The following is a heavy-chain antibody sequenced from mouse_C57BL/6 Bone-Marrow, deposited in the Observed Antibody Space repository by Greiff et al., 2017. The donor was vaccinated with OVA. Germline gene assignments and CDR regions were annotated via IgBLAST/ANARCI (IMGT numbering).Heavy chain of an antibody. J-gene: IGHJ2*01. Sequence: EVQLVESGPGLVKPSQSLSLTCSVTGYSITRGYYWNWIRQFPGNKLEWMGYISYDGSNNYNPSLKNRISITRDTSKNQFFLKLNSVTTEDTATYYCARDRYWGQGTTLTVSS. CDR2: ISYDGSN. V-gene: IGHV3-6*01. CDR3: ARDRY. CDR1: GYSITRGYY.